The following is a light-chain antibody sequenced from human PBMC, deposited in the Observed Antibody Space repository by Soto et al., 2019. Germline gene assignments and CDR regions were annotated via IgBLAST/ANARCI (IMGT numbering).Light chain of an antibody. Sequence: DIQMTPSPSSLSASVGDRVTITCRASQGIYKSLAWYQQKPGKVPKLLIYAASTLQPGVPSRFSGSGSGTDFTLIISSLLPEDAATYFCQKSYSVPLTFGGGTKVEIK. J-gene: IGKJ4*01. CDR3: QKSYSVPLT. CDR1: QGIYKS. V-gene: IGKV1-27*01. CDR2: AAS.